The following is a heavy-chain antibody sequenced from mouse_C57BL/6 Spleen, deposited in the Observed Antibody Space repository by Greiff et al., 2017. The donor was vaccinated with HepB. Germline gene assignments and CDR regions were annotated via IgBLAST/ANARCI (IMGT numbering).Heavy chain of an antibody. CDR2: IWSGGST. J-gene: IGHJ4*01. V-gene: IGHV2-2*01. CDR1: GFSLPSYG. D-gene: IGHD2-5*01. Sequence: VQLQQSGPGLVQPSQSLSITCTVSGFSLPSYGVHWVRQSPGKGLEWLGVIWSGGSTDYNAAFISRLSISKDNSKSQVFFKMNSLQADDTAIYYCARNPYSNYPYYYAMDYWGQGTSVTVSS. CDR3: ARNPYSNYPYYYAMDY.